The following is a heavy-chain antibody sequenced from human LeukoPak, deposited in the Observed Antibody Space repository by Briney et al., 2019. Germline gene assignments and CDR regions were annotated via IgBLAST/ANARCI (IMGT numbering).Heavy chain of an antibody. CDR2: IKLDGSET. CDR3: ARGYSYVFY. Sequence: GGSLRLSCAASGFTFSSYWMSWVRQAPGKGLEWVANIKLDGSETNYGDSAKGRFTISRDNAKNSLFLQMNSLRAEDTAVYYCARGYSYVFYWGQGTLVSVSS. J-gene: IGHJ4*02. V-gene: IGHV3-7*04. D-gene: IGHD5-18*01. CDR1: GFTFSSYW.